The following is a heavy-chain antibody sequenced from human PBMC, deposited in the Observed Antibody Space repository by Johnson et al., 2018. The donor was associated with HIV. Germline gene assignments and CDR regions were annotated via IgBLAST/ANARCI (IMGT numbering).Heavy chain of an antibody. J-gene: IGHJ3*02. Sequence: VQPGMSLRVSCIASGFTFSSYGMHWVRQAPGKGLEWVAVIWYDGSNKYYADSVKDRFTISRDNSKNTLCLQMNSLRPEDTAVYYCATREKPHLAFDIWGQGTMVTVSS. CDR1: GFTFSSYG. D-gene: IGHD5-24*01. CDR3: ATREKPHLAFDI. V-gene: IGHV3-30*19. CDR2: IWYDGSNK.